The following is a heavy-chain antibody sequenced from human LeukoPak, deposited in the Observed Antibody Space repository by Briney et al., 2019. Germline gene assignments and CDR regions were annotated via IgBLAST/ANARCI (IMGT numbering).Heavy chain of an antibody. D-gene: IGHD2-15*01. J-gene: IGHJ4*02. Sequence: TSETLSLTCTVSGGSISTYSWSWIRQPAGNALEWIGSIYYSGSTYYNPSLKSRVTISVDTSKNQFSLKLSSVTAADTAVYYCARRHRVVFHFDYWGQGTLVTVSS. V-gene: IGHV4-59*05. CDR1: GGSISTYS. CDR2: IYYSGST. CDR3: ARRHRVVFHFDY.